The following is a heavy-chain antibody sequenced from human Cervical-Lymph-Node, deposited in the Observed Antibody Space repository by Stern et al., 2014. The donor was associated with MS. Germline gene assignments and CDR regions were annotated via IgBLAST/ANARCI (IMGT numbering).Heavy chain of an antibody. J-gene: IGHJ4*02. CDR3: ARQVRD. Sequence: QVQLQESGPGLVKPSETLSLTCTVSGGSVSSDAYYWSWIRQPPGKGLEWIGYIYYSGSTSYNPSLKSRVTMSVDAAKNQFSLRLSSVTAADTAMYYCARQVRDWGQGTLVTVSS. V-gene: IGHV4-61*08. CDR2: IYYSGST. CDR1: GGSVSSDAYY.